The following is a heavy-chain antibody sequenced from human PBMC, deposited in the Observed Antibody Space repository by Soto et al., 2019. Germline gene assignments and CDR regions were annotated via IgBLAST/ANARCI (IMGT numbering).Heavy chain of an antibody. J-gene: IGHJ5*02. V-gene: IGHV1-24*01. CDR3: ATDQYSGLSSSYPRWFDP. Sequence: LRNTQKKRLEWMGGFDPEDGETIYAQKFQGRVTMTEDTSTDTAYMELSSLRSEDTAVYYCATDQYSGLSSSYPRWFDPWGQGTLVTVSS. D-gene: IGHD6-13*01. CDR2: FDPEDGET.